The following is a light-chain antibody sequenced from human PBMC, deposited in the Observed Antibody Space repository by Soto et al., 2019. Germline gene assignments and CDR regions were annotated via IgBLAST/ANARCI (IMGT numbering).Light chain of an antibody. J-gene: IGKJ1*01. V-gene: IGKV1-5*01. CDR2: DAS. Sequence: DIQMTQSPSTLSASVGDRVTITCRASQSISTWLAWYQQKPGKAPKLLIYDASSLESGVPSRFSGSGSGTEFTLTISSLQPDDFANYYCQQYYTYSWTFGQGTKVDIK. CDR1: QSISTW. CDR3: QQYYTYSWT.